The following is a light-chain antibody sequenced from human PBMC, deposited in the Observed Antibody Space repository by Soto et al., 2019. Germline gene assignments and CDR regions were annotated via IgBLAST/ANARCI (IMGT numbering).Light chain of an antibody. J-gene: IGKJ1*01. Sequence: DIQMTQSPSTLSASVGDSVTITCRASQSISSWLAWYQQKPGKAPKLLIYKASSLESGVPSRFSGSGSGTEFTLTISSLQPDDIASYYWQQYNSYWTFGQGTKVDIK. CDR2: KAS. CDR1: QSISSW. V-gene: IGKV1-5*03. CDR3: QQYNSYWT.